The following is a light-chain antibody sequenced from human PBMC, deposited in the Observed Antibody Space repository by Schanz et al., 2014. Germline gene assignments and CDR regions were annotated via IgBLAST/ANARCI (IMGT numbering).Light chain of an antibody. CDR3: SSFEGRHNWV. CDR1: SNDVGRYDY. Sequence: QSALSQPPSASGSPGQSVTISCTGTSNDVGRYDYVSWYQQHPGKAPKLILFEVTKRPSGVPDRFSGYKSGETAYLTVYGLQAEDEVTYYCSSFEGRHNWVFGGGTKLTVL. V-gene: IGLV2-8*01. CDR2: EVT. J-gene: IGLJ3*02.